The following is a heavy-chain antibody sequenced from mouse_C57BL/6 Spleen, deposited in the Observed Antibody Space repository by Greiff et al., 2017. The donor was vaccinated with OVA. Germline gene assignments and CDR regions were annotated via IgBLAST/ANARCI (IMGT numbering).Heavy chain of an antibody. D-gene: IGHD3-2*02. J-gene: IGHJ2*01. CDR3: ARRAAQASFFDY. CDR2: IDPSDSET. V-gene: IGHV1-52*01. Sequence: QVQLKQPGAELVRPGSSVKLSCKASGYTFTSYWMHWVKQRPIQGLEWIGNIDPSDSETHYNQKFKDKATLTVDKSSSTAYMQLSSLTSEDSAVYYCARRAAQASFFDYWGQGTTLTVSS. CDR1: GYTFTSYW.